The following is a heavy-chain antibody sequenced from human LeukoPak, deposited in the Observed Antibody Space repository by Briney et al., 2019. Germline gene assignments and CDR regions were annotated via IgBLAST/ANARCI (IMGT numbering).Heavy chain of an antibody. CDR3: ARGGTGTHDY. J-gene: IGHJ4*02. CDR1: GFTFSSYS. Sequence: PGGSLRLSCAASGFTFSSYSMNWVRQAPGKGLEWVANIKQDGSEKYYVDSVKGRFTISRDNAKNSLYLQMNSLRAEDTAVYYCARGGTGTHDYWGQGTLVTVSS. CDR2: IKQDGSEK. V-gene: IGHV3-7*01. D-gene: IGHD1-1*01.